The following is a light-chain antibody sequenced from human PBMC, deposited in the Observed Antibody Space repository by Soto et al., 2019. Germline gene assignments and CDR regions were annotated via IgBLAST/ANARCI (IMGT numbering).Light chain of an antibody. V-gene: IGKV3-20*01. CDR2: GAS. Sequence: EIVLTQSPGTLSLSPGERATLSCRASQSVSSSYLAWYQQKPGQAPRLLIYGASSRATGIPDRFSGSGSGTEVTLTIRRREPEDFAVYYCPQYGSSPAITVGQGTKLELK. CDR1: QSVSSSY. J-gene: IGKJ2*01. CDR3: PQYGSSPAIT.